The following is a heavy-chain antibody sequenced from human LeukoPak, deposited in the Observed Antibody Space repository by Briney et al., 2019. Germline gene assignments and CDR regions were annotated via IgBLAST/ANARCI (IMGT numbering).Heavy chain of an antibody. Sequence: SQTLSLTCTVSGGSISSGGYYWSWIRQPPGKGLEWIGRIYTSGSTNYNPSLKSRVTMSVDTSKNQFSLKLSSVTAADTAVYYCARAGAVAGNWFDPWGQGTLVTVSS. V-gene: IGHV4-61*02. CDR2: IYTSGST. J-gene: IGHJ5*02. CDR3: ARAGAVAGNWFDP. D-gene: IGHD6-19*01. CDR1: GGSISSGGYY.